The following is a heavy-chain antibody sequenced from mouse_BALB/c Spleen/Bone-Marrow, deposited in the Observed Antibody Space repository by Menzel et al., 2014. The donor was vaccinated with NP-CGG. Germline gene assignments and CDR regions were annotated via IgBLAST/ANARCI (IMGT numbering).Heavy chain of an antibody. CDR1: GFSLTGHS. CDR3: GREKYGNNYTMDY. Sequence: VQLQQSGPGLVAPSQSLSITCTVSGFSLTGHSVNWVRQPPGKGLEWLGMIWRDGITDYNSVHKSRLRISKDNTKSQVFIKMNSLQTDDTARYYCGREKYGNNYTMDYWGQGTSGTVSS. J-gene: IGHJ4*01. V-gene: IGHV2-6-7*01. D-gene: IGHD2-10*02. CDR2: IWRDGIT.